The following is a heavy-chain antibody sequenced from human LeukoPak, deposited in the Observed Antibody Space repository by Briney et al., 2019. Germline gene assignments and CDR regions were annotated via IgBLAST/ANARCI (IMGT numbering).Heavy chain of an antibody. CDR1: GYTFTSNH. V-gene: IGHV1-46*01. CDR2: INPSGDST. D-gene: IGHD3-22*01. CDR3: ARGLRSHYYDSSGYYYGMDV. J-gene: IGHJ6*02. Sequence: VSVKVSCKASGYTFTSNHIHWVRQAPGQGLEWMGVINPSGDSTSYAQNFQGRVTMTRDTSTSTVYMELSRLRSDDTAVYYCARGLRSHYYDSSGYYYGMDVWGQGTTVTVSS.